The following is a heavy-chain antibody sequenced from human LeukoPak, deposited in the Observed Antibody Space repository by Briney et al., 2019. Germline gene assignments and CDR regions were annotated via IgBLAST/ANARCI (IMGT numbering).Heavy chain of an antibody. V-gene: IGHV4-31*03. J-gene: IGHJ4*02. CDR3: ARLRDGYNYDFDY. CDR1: GGSISSGGYY. D-gene: IGHD5-24*01. Sequence: PSQALSLTCTVSGGSISSGGYYWSWIRQHPGKGLEWIGYIYYSGSTYYNPSLKSRVTISVDTSKNQFSLKLSSVTAADTAVYYCARLRDGYNYDFDYWGQGTLVTVSS. CDR2: IYYSGST.